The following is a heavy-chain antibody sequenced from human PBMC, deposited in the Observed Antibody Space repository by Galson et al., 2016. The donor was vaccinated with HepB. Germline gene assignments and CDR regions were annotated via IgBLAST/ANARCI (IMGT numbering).Heavy chain of an antibody. Sequence: PALVKPPQTLTLTCTFSGFSLRTSGVGVGWIRQPPGKALEWLALIYWDDEKRYRPSLKRRLTITKDTSKNQVVLTMTNMDPVDTATYYCAHRHHDYDLYYFDYWGQGTLVTVSS. CDR2: IYWDDEK. V-gene: IGHV2-5*02. D-gene: IGHD3-22*01. CDR1: GFSLRTSGVG. J-gene: IGHJ4*02. CDR3: AHRHHDYDLYYFDY.